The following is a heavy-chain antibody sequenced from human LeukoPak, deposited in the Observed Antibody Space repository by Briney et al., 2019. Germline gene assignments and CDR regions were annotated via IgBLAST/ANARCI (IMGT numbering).Heavy chain of an antibody. D-gene: IGHD4-17*01. J-gene: IGHJ6*03. V-gene: IGHV4-39*01. CDR3: ARRRGTTSSDGFYYYYYMDV. Sequence: SETLSLTCTVSGGSISSSSYYWGWIRQPPGKGLEWIGSIYYSGSTYYNPSLKSRVTISVDTSKNQFSLKLSSVTAADTAVYYCARRRGTTSSDGFYYYYYMDVWGKGTTVTISS. CDR2: IYYSGST. CDR1: GGSISSSSYY.